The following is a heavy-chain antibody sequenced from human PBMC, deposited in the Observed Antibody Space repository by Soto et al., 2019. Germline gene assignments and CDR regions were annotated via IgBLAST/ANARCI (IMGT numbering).Heavy chain of an antibody. CDR1: GFTFSSYS. D-gene: IGHD7-27*01. J-gene: IGHJ3*02. CDR3: ARDITAGDNNWGSLSALDI. V-gene: IGHV3-21*01. Sequence: GGSLRLSCAASGFTFSSYSMNWVRQAPGKGLEWVSSISSSSSYIYYADSVKGRFTISRDNAKNSLYLQMNSLRAEDTAVYYCARDITAGDNNWGSLSALDIWGQGTMVTVSS. CDR2: ISSSSSYI.